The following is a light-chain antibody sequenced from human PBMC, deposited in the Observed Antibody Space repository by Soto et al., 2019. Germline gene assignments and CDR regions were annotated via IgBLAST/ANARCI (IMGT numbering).Light chain of an antibody. CDR1: QSVTNNY. V-gene: IGKV3-20*01. CDR3: QQYRTSLT. Sequence: EIVLTQSPGTLSLSPGERATLSCRASQSVTNNYLAWYQHKPGQAPRCLIYGAAIRSTGIPDRFSGSGSGTDFTLTISRLEPEDFAVYYCQQYRTSLTFGQGTKLEIK. J-gene: IGKJ2*01. CDR2: GAA.